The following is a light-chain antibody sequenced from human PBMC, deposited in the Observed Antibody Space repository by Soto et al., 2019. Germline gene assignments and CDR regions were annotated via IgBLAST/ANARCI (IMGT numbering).Light chain of an antibody. V-gene: IGLV1-40*01. CDR1: SSNIGAGFD. CDR3: QSYDNSLSGSWV. Sequence: QSVLTQPPSVSGAPGQRVTISCTGSSSNIGAGFDVHWYHQIAGTAPKLLIYGNSNRPSGVPDRFSGSKSGTSASLAITGLQAEDEAHYYCQSYDNSLSGSWVFGGGTKLTVL. CDR2: GNS. J-gene: IGLJ3*02.